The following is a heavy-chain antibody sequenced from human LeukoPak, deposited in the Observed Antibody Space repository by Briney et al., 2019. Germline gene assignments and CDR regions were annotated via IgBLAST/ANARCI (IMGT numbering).Heavy chain of an antibody. CDR2: ISSSSYI. D-gene: IGHD2/OR15-2a*01. CDR3: ARDWSGFLFDP. CDR1: GFTFSSYS. J-gene: IGHJ5*02. Sequence: PGGSLRLSCAASGFTFSSYSMNWVRQAPGKGLEWVSSISSSSYIYYADSVKGRFTISRDNAKNSLYLQMNSLRAEDTAVYCCARDWSGFLFDPWGQGTLVTVSS. V-gene: IGHV3-21*01.